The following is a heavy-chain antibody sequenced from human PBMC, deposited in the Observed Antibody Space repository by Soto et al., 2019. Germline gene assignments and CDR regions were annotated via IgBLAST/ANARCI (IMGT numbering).Heavy chain of an antibody. V-gene: IGHV5-51*01. J-gene: IGHJ4*02. CDR1: GYSFSTYW. CDR2: IYPGDSET. Sequence: GESLKISCEASGYSFSTYWIAWVRQMPGKGLEWMGIIYPGDSETRYSPSFQGQVTISVDKSIGTAYLQWASLKASDTAIYYCARRGVHGIHYFDFWGQGTQVTVSS. D-gene: IGHD2-8*02. CDR3: ARRGVHGIHYFDF.